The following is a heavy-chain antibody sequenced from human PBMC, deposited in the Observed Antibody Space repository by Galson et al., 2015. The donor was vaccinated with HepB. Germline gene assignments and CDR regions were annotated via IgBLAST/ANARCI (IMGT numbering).Heavy chain of an antibody. V-gene: IGHV3-30*03. CDR3: ARGWRPPTGMGAFDI. Sequence: SLRLFCAASGFTFTNYGMYWVRQAPGKGLEWVAVISYDGSNKYYADSVKGRFTISRDDSKNTLYLQMNSLRAEDTAVYYCARGWRPPTGMGAFDIWGQGTMVTVSS. CDR1: GFTFTNYG. CDR2: ISYDGSNK. J-gene: IGHJ3*02. D-gene: IGHD2-8*02.